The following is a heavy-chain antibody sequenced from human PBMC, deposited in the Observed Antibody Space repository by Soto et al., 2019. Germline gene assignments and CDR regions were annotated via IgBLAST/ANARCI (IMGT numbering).Heavy chain of an antibody. CDR2: ISGSGGST. J-gene: IGHJ4*02. Sequence: PGGSLRLSCAASGFTFISYAMSWVRQAPGKGLEWVSAISGSGGSTYYADSVKGRFTISRDNSKNTLYLQMNSLRAEDTAVYYCAKDRYYYGSGSSLLGYWGQGTLVTVSS. CDR3: AKDRYYYGSGSSLLGY. D-gene: IGHD3-10*01. CDR1: GFTFISYA. V-gene: IGHV3-23*01.